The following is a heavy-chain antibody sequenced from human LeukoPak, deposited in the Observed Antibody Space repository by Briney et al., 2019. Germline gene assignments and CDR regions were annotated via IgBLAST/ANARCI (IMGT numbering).Heavy chain of an antibody. V-gene: IGHV3-48*01. CDR2: ISSSSNVI. CDR3: AGDPRGFHYDSGPFPLGDV. CDR1: GFTFNSYA. J-gene: IGHJ6*04. D-gene: IGHD3-10*01. Sequence: PGGSLRLSCAASGFTFNSYAFNWVRQAPGKGLEWVSYISSSSNVIYYTDSVKGRFTISRDNARNLLSLQMNSLRAEDTAVYYCAGDPRGFHYDSGPFPLGDVWGKGTTVTVSS.